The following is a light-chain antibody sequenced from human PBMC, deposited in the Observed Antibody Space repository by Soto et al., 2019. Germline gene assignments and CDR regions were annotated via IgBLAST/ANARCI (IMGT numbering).Light chain of an antibody. CDR1: PSVSSSY. Sequence: EIVLTQSPGTLSLSPGERATLSCRASPSVSSSYLDGYQQKPGQAPRLIMYGASSRATGIPDRLSGSGSGTDFTLTISRLEPEDFAVYYCQQYNSPPYTFGQGTRLEIK. V-gene: IGKV3-20*01. J-gene: IGKJ2*01. CDR2: GAS. CDR3: QQYNSPPYT.